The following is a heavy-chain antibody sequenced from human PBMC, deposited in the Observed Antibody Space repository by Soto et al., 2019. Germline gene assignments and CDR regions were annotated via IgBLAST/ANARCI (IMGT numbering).Heavy chain of an antibody. CDR3: ARRQWLVGGYYYGMDV. CDR1: GYTFTSYG. J-gene: IGHJ6*02. CDR2: TSAYNGNT. V-gene: IGHV1-18*01. D-gene: IGHD6-19*01. Sequence: QVQLVQSGAEVKKPGASVKVSCKASGYTFTSYGISWVRQAPGQGLEWMGWTSAYNGNTNYAQKLQGRVTMTTDTSTSTAYRELRSLRSDETAVYYCARRQWLVGGYYYGMDVWGQGTTVTVSS.